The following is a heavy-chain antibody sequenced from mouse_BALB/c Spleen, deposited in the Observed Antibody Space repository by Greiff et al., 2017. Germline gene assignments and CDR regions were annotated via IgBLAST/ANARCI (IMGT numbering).Heavy chain of an antibody. CDR2: IRNKANGYTT. CDR3: ARDTGGGDYFDY. J-gene: IGHJ2*01. CDR1: GFTFTDYY. V-gene: IGHV7-3*02. Sequence: DVKLVESGGGLVQPGGSLRLSCATSGFTFTDYYMSWVRQPPGKALEWLGFIRNKANGYTTEYSASVKGRFTISRDNSQSILYLQMNTLRAEDSATYYCARDTGGGDYFDYWGQGTTLTVSS.